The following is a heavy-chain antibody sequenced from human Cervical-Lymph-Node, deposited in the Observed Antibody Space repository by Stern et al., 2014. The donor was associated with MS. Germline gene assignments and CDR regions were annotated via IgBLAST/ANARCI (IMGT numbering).Heavy chain of an antibody. CDR2: LDWDDDK. D-gene: IGHD4-17*01. Sequence: ESGPALVKPTQTLTLTCTFSGFSLSTSGMCVSWIRQPPGKALEWLALLDWDDDKYYSTSLKTRLTISKDTSKNQVVLTMTNMDPVDTATYYCARIPLGDYEGGYYGMDVWGQGTTVTVSS. CDR1: GFSLSTSGMC. CDR3: ARIPLGDYEGGYYGMDV. J-gene: IGHJ6*02. V-gene: IGHV2-70*01.